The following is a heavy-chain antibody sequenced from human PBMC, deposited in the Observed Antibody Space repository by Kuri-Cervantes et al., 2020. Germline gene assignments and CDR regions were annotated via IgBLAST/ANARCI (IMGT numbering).Heavy chain of an antibody. CDR2: ISGSGGST. Sequence: GGSLRPSCAASGFTFSSYAMSWVRQAPGKGLEWVSAISGSGGSTYYADSVKGRFTISRDNAKNSLYLQMNSLRAEDTAVYYCARESVAAGSGYYYMDVWGKGTTVTVSS. V-gene: IGHV3-23*01. CDR3: ARESVAAGSGYYYMDV. D-gene: IGHD6-13*01. CDR1: GFTFSSYA. J-gene: IGHJ6*03.